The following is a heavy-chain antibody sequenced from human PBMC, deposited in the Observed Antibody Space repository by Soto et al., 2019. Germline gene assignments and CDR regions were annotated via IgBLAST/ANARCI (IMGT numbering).Heavy chain of an antibody. J-gene: IGHJ6*02. CDR3: ARLGYCTNGVCYPYYYYYGMDV. CDR2: ISSSSSYT. Sequence: TGGSLRLSCAASGFTFSDYYMSWIRQAPGKGLEWASYISSSSSYTNYADSVKGRFTISRDNAKNSLYLQMNSLRAEDTAVYYCARLGYCTNGVCYPYYYYYGMDVWGQGTTVTVSS. D-gene: IGHD2-8*01. V-gene: IGHV3-11*06. CDR1: GFTFSDYY.